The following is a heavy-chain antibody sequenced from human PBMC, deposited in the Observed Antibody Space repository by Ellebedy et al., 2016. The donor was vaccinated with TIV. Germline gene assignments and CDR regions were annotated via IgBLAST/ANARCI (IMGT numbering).Heavy chain of an antibody. V-gene: IGHV4-34*01. CDR3: ARGYYYANYFDY. CDR1: GGSFSGYY. D-gene: IGHD3-10*01. Sequence: MPSETLSLTCAVYGGSFSGYYWSWIRQPPGKGLEWIGEINHIGSTNYNPSLKSRFTVSVDTSKNQFSLKLSSVTAADTAVYYCARGYYYANYFDYWGQGTLVTVSS. CDR2: INHIGST. J-gene: IGHJ4*02.